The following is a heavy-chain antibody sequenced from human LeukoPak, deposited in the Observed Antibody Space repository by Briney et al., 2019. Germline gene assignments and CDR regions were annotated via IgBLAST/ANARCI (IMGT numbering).Heavy chain of an antibody. Sequence: GGSLRLSCAASGFTFDDYTMHWVRQAPGKGLEWVSLISWDGGSTYYADSVKGRFTISRDNSKNSLYLQMNSLRTEDTALYYCAKDSRRYSSSPGYDYWGQGTLVTVSS. J-gene: IGHJ4*02. D-gene: IGHD6-6*01. CDR1: GFTFDDYT. CDR2: ISWDGGST. V-gene: IGHV3-43*01. CDR3: AKDSRRYSSSPGYDY.